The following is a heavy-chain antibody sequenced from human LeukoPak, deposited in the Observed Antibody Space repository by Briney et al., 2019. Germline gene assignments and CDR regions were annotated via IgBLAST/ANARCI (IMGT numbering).Heavy chain of an antibody. CDR2: ISAYNGNT. CDR3: ARVVLSYDYVWGSYRLGPNYYFDY. Sequence: GASVKVSCKASGYTFTSYGISWVRQAPGQGLEWMGWISAYNGNTNYAQKLQGRVTMTTDTSTSTAYMELRSLRSDDTAVYYCARVVLSYDYVWGSYRLGPNYYFDYWGQGTLVTVSS. CDR1: GYTFTSYG. J-gene: IGHJ4*02. V-gene: IGHV1-18*01. D-gene: IGHD3-16*02.